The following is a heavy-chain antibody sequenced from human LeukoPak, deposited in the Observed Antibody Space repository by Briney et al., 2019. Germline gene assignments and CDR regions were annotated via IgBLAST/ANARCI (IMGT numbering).Heavy chain of an antibody. V-gene: IGHV1-18*01. CDR3: ARDDGGYSSSWAPSSGWFDP. CDR1: GYTFTSYG. J-gene: IGHJ5*02. CDR2: INAYNGNS. Sequence: ASVKVSCKASGYTFTSYGISWVRQAPGQGLEGMGWINAYNGNSNYAQKLQGRVTMTTDTSTSTAYMELRSLRSDDTAVYYCARDDGGYSSSWAPSSGWFDPWGQGTLVTVSS. D-gene: IGHD6-13*01.